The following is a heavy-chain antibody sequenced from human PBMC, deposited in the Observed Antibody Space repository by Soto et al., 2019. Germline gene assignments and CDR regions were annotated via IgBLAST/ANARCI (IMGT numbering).Heavy chain of an antibody. CDR1: GFTFSSYS. D-gene: IGHD6-19*01. J-gene: IGHJ4*02. CDR2: IKSKTDGGTT. Sequence: PGGSLRLSCAASGFTFSSYSMNWVRQAPGKGLEWVGRIKSKTDGGTTDYAAPVKGRFTISRDDSKNTLYLQMNSLKTEDTAVYYGTTGIAVDPLDYWGQGTLVTVYS. CDR3: TTGIAVDPLDY. V-gene: IGHV3-15*01.